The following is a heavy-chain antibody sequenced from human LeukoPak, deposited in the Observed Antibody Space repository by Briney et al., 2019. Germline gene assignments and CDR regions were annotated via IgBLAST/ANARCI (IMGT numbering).Heavy chain of an antibody. V-gene: IGHV3-33*01. CDR3: ARDSSITMVQFDY. CDR2: IWYDGSNK. J-gene: IGHJ4*02. D-gene: IGHD3-10*01. CDR1: RFTFISYG. Sequence: RGAPRVSCAASRFTFISYGMHWGRPAPRKRLGGGAVIWYDGSNKYYAGSVKGLFTISRDNSKNTLYLQRNSLRAEDTAVYYCARDSSITMVQFDYWGQGTLVTVS.